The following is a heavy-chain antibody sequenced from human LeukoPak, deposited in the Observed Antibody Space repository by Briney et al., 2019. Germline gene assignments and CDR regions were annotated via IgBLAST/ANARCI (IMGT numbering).Heavy chain of an antibody. CDR2: FSGSGGST. CDR3: AKGSDYDSSGFGPPYYFDY. V-gene: IGHV3-23*01. CDR1: GFPFSSYA. Sequence: PGGSLRLSCAASGFPFSSYAMSGVRGAPGKGLEWVSAFSGSGGSTYYADSVKGRFTISRDNSKNTLYLQMNSLRAEDTAVYYCAKGSDYDSSGFGPPYYFDYWGQGTLVTVSS. D-gene: IGHD3-22*01. J-gene: IGHJ4*02.